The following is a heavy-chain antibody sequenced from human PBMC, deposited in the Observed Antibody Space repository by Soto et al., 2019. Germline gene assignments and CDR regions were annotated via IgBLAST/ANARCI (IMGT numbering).Heavy chain of an antibody. CDR2: IYYSGST. Sequence: SETLSLTCTVSGGSISSYYWSWIRQPPGKGLEWIGYIYYSGSTNYNPSLKSRVTISVDTSKNQFSLKLSSVTAADTAVYYCARGGRIAAAATYFDYWGQVTLVTVSS. J-gene: IGHJ4*02. V-gene: IGHV4-59*01. D-gene: IGHD6-13*01. CDR3: ARGGRIAAAATYFDY. CDR1: GGSISSYY.